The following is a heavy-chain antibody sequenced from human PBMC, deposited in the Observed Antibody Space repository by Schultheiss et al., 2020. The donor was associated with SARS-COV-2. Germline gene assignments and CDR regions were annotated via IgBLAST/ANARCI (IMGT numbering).Heavy chain of an antibody. CDR1: GGSFSGYY. CDR3: ARSEGYSSSLDFDY. J-gene: IGHJ4*02. D-gene: IGHD6-6*01. CDR2: IYYSGST. Sequence: SETLSLTCAVYGGSFSGYYWSWIRQPPGKGLEWIGYIYYSGSTNYNPSLKSRVTISVDTSKNQFSLKLSSVTAADTAVYYCARSEGYSSSLDFDYWGQGTLVTVSS. V-gene: IGHV4-59*12.